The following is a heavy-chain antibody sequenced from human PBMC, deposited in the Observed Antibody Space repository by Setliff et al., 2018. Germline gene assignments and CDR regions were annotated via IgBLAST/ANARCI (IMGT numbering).Heavy chain of an antibody. D-gene: IGHD3-22*01. CDR1: GYAFGSSG. CDR2: ISAYNGYI. V-gene: IGHV1-18*01. Sequence: ASVKVSCKASGYAFGSSGISWVRQAPGQGLEWMGWISAYNGYIVYAQKFQGRVTMTTDTSTTTAYMEVRSLRSDDTAVYYCARGRDPAYYYDSGGYYWDYWGQGTLVTVSS. CDR3: ARGRDPAYYYDSGGYYWDY. J-gene: IGHJ4*02.